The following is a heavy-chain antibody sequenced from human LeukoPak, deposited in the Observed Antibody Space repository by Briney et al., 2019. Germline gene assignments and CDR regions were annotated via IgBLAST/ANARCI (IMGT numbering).Heavy chain of an antibody. CDR1: GFTFRSYG. CDR3: ARERDHGVGMDV. CDR2: IWYDGNNK. V-gene: IGHV3-33*01. J-gene: IGHJ6*02. D-gene: IGHD4-17*01. Sequence: PGRSLRLSCAASGFTFRSYGMHWVRQAPGKGLEWVAVIWYDGNNKYYADSVKGRFTISRDNTKNTLYLRLNSLRAEDTALYYCARERDHGVGMDVWGQGTTVTVSS.